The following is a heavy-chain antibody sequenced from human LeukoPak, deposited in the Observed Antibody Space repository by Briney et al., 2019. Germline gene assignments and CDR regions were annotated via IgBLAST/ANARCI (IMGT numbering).Heavy chain of an antibody. V-gene: IGHV1-2*02. CDR3: ARELGLATVTTPTGS. J-gene: IGHJ4*02. Sequence: ASVKVSCKASGYTFTSYDINWVRQATGQGLEWMGWINPNSGGTNYAQKFQGRVTMTRDTSISTAYMELSRLRSDDTAVYYCARELGLATVTTPTGSWGQGTLVTVSS. D-gene: IGHD4-17*01. CDR1: GYTFTSYD. CDR2: INPNSGGT.